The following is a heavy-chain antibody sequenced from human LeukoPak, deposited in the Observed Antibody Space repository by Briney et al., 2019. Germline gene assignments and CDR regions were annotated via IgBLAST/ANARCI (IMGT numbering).Heavy chain of an antibody. D-gene: IGHD5-12*01. V-gene: IGHV3-23*01. CDR2: VSGSGGIT. CDR3: AKEIDIVATGFDY. Sequence: GGSLRLSCAASGFIFDTFAMSWVRQAPGKGLEWVSSVSGSGGITYYADSVKGRFTISRENSKNTLYLQMNSLRAEDTAVYYCAKEIDIVATGFDYWGQGTLVTVSS. J-gene: IGHJ4*02. CDR1: GFIFDTFA.